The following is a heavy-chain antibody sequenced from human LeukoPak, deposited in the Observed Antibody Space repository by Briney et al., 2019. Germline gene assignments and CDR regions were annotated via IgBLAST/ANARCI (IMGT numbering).Heavy chain of an antibody. CDR1: GGSFSAYY. CDR2: VSHSGST. D-gene: IGHD3-16*01. V-gene: IGHV4-34*01. J-gene: IGHJ5*02. Sequence: SETLSLTCAVYGGSFSAYYWSWIRQPPGKGLEWIGEVSHSGSTSYNPSLKSRVTISMDTSENQFSLKLNSVTAADTAVYYCARHYGPWGQGTLVTVSS. CDR3: ARHYGP.